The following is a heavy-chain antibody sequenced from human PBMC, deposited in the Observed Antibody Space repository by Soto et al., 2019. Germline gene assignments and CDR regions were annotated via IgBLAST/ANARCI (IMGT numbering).Heavy chain of an antibody. CDR2: INPNSGGT. D-gene: IGHD2-15*01. Sequence: ASVKVSCKASGYIFTGYYMYWVRQAPGQGLEWMGWINPNSGGTTYAQKFQGWITMTRDTSISTAYMELSRLRFDDTAVYYCARGQCSVGSCAGFDYWAQGNLVPVSS. CDR3: ARGQCSVGSCAGFDY. J-gene: IGHJ4*02. CDR1: GYIFTGYY. V-gene: IGHV1-2*04.